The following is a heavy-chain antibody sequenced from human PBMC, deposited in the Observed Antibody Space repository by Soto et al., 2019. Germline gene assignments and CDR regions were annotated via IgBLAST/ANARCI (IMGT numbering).Heavy chain of an antibody. Sequence: QITLRESGPTLVKPTQTLTLTCSLYGFSLSTSGVSVGWVSQPPGKALEWLALIYRDDDKRYHPSLKNRLTITKDTSKNQVVLTMTDMDPLDTATYFCARRLAGYSTTCGTGAFDYWGQGALVTDSS. CDR1: GFSLSTSGVS. V-gene: IGHV2-5*02. D-gene: IGHD6-13*01. CDR2: IYRDDDK. J-gene: IGHJ4*02. CDR3: ARRLAGYSTTCGTGAFDY.